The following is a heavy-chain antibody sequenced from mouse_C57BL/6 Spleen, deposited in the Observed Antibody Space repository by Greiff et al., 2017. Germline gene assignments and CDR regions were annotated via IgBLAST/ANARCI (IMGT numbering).Heavy chain of an antibody. D-gene: IGHD3-3*01. Sequence: QVQLQQSGPGLVQPSQSLSITCTVFGISLTSYGVHWVRPSAGKGREWLGVVWRGGSTDYNAAFMSRLSITEDNSKSQVFFKMNRLQADDTAIYCCAKNGGTGYFGCWGQGTTLTVAS. V-gene: IGHV2-5*01. J-gene: IGHJ2*01. CDR3: AKNGGTGYFGC. CDR1: GISLTSYG. CDR2: VWRGGST.